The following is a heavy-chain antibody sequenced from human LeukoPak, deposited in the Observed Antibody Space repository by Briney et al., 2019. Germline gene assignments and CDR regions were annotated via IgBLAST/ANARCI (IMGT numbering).Heavy chain of an antibody. V-gene: IGHV1-69*13. J-gene: IGHJ4*02. CDR3: ARGGSSGWFRYFDY. CDR2: IIPIFGTA. D-gene: IGHD6-19*01. Sequence: ASVKVSCKASGGTFSSYAISWVRQAPGQGLEWMGGIIPIFGTANYAQKFQGRVTITADESTSTAYMELSSLRSEDTAVYYCARGGSSGWFRYFDYWGQGTLVTVSS. CDR1: GGTFSSYA.